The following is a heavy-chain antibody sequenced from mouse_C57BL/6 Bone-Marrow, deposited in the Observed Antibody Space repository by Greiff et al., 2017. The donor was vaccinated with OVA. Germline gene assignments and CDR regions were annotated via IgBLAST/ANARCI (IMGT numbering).Heavy chain of an antibody. J-gene: IGHJ4*01. CDR3: ARLERYYAMDY. CDR2: IHPNSGST. Sequence: QVQLQQPGAELVKPGASVKLSCKASGYTFTSYWMHWVKQRPGQGLEWIGMIHPNSGSTNYNEKFKSKATLTVDKSSSTAYMQLSSLTSEDSAVYYCARLERYYAMDYWGQGTSVTVSS. V-gene: IGHV1-64*01. CDR1: GYTFTSYW.